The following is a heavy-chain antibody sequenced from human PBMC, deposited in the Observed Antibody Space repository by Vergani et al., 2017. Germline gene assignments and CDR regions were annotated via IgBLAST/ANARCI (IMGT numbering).Heavy chain of an antibody. CDR3: AGDTHSWQRADR. CDR2: IYHSGGA. CDR1: GGSITSSSYY. V-gene: IGHV4-39*07. J-gene: IGHJ5*02. D-gene: IGHD6-13*01. Sequence: QLHLQESGPGLVKPSETLSLTCTVSGGSITSSSYYWGWIRQPPGKGLEWIGNIYHSGGAYYNPSLKGRVTISVDTSKNQFSLMLTSVTAAYAAIYYCAGDTHSWQRADRWGQGLLVSVSS.